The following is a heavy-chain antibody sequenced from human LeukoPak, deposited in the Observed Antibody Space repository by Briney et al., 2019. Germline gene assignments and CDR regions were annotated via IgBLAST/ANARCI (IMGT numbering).Heavy chain of an antibody. Sequence: TLSLTCTVSGGSISSGSYYWSWIRQPAGKGLEWIGRIYTSGSTNYNPSLKSRVTISVDTSKNQFSLKLSSVTAADTAVYYCATEIAAYNAFDIWGQGTMVTVSS. V-gene: IGHV4-61*02. J-gene: IGHJ3*02. CDR2: IYTSGST. CDR1: GGSISSGSYY. D-gene: IGHD6-13*01. CDR3: ATEIAAYNAFDI.